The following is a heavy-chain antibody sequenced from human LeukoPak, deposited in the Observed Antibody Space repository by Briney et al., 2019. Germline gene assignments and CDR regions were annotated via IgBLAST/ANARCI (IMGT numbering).Heavy chain of an antibody. CDR2: IYYSGST. CDR1: GGSISTYY. Sequence: SETLSQTRTVSGGSISTYYWSWIRQPPGKGLEWIGYIYYSGSTNYNPSLRSRVTISVDTSKNQFSLKLSSVTAADTAVYYCARVETSYYYMNVWGKETTVTVSS. V-gene: IGHV4-59*01. J-gene: IGHJ6*03. CDR3: ARVETSYYYMNV.